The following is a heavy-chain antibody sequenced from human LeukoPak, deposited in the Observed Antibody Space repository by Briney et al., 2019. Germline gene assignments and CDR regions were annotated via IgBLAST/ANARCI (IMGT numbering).Heavy chain of an antibody. Sequence: SETLSLTCAVYGGSFSGYYWSWIRQPPGKGLEWIGEINHSGSTNYNPSLKSRVTISVDTSKNQFSLKLSSVTAADTAVYYCARRSRKGARVYYYDSSGYYADWGQGTLVTVSS. CDR3: ARRSRKGARVYYYDSSGYYAD. CDR1: GGSFSGYY. CDR2: INHSGST. V-gene: IGHV4-34*01. D-gene: IGHD3-22*01. J-gene: IGHJ4*02.